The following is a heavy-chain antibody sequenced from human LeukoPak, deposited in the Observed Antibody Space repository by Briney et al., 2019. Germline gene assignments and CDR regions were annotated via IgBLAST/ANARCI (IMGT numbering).Heavy chain of an antibody. Sequence: GGSLRLSCAASGFTFSNYAMTWVRHAPGKGLEWISAINDRGGDTYYADSVKGRFTISRDNSKNTLYLQMNSLRAEDTAVYYCAKGLRGNYDYWGQGTLVTVSS. J-gene: IGHJ4*02. CDR2: INDRGGDT. CDR1: GFTFSNYA. D-gene: IGHD1-26*01. V-gene: IGHV3-23*01. CDR3: AKGLRGNYDY.